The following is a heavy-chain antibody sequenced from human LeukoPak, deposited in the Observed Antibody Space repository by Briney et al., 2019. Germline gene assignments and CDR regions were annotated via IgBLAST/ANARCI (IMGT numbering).Heavy chain of an antibody. Sequence: ASVKVSCKASGYSFNIFGMSWVRQAPGQGLEWMGWISAYNGKTHFAQKFQGRVTMTADASTSTAYMKLGSLTSDDTAVYYCARYSGSGTSDYWGQGTLVTVSS. CDR3: ARYSGSGTSDY. D-gene: IGHD3-10*01. V-gene: IGHV1-18*01. J-gene: IGHJ4*02. CDR1: GYSFNIFG. CDR2: ISAYNGKT.